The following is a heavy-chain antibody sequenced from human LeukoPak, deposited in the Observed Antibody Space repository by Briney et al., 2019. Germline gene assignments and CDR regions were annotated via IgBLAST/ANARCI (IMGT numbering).Heavy chain of an antibody. CDR2: IYPGGSET. J-gene: IGHJ4*02. CDR3: ARWYYFYSSGQLGGD. Sequence: PGESLKISCKGYGYNFNTYWIGWVRQMPGKGLEWMGIIYPGGSETRYSPSFQGHVTISADKSITTAYLQWSSLKASDSAIYYCARWYYFYSSGQLGGDWGQGTLVTVSS. CDR1: GYNFNTYW. D-gene: IGHD3-22*01. V-gene: IGHV5-51*01.